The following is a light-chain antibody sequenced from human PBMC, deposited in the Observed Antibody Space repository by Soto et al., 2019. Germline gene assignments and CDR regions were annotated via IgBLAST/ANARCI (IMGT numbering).Light chain of an antibody. CDR1: QSVGRN. CDR2: GTS. J-gene: IGKJ2*01. V-gene: IGKV3-15*01. CDR3: QQYNKWPYT. Sequence: EIVMTQSPVALSVSPGESAALSCRASQSVGRNFAWYQQRPGQAPRVLIYGTSTRATGVPARFSGSGSGTDFTLTSSSLHSEDFAVYYCQQYNKWPYTFGQGTRLEIK.